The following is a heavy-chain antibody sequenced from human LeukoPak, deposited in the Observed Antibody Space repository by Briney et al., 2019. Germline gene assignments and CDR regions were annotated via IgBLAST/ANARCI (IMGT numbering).Heavy chain of an antibody. V-gene: IGHV4-59*01. CDR3: ARDGQGYSYDY. J-gene: IGHJ4*02. CDR1: GGSISSYY. Sequence: SETLSLTCIVSGGSISSYYWSWIRQPPGKGLEWIGYIYYSGSTNYNPSLKSRVTISVDTSKNQFSLKLSSVTAADTAVYYCARDGQGYSYDYWGQGTLVTVSS. D-gene: IGHD5-18*01. CDR2: IYYSGST.